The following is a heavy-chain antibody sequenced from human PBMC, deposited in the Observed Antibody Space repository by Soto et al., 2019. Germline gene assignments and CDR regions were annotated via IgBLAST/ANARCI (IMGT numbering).Heavy chain of an antibody. CDR1: GFTFSDYY. D-gene: IGHD3-16*01. J-gene: IGHJ4*02. CDR3: ARDHGGGGLALEY. CDR2: ISDSGRIT. Sequence: QVHLEESGGGLVKPGGSLRLSCTASGFTFSDYYMSWIRQAPGKGLEWISDISDSGRITHHADSVEGRFTISRDNAKDSLYLQLNNLRPEDSAIYYCARDHGGGGLALEYWVQGTLVSVSS. V-gene: IGHV3-11*01.